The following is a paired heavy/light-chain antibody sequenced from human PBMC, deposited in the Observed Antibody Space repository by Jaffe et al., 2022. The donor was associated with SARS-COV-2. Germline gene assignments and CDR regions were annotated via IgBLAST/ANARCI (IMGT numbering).Heavy chain of an antibody. CDR3: AKGLGDY. CDR2: ISWSSGRI. Sequence: EVQLVESGGGLVQPGRSLRLSCVASGFTFDDYAMHWVRQAPGKGLEWVSGISWSSGRIGYADSVKGRFTISRDNAKNSLYLQMNSLRAEDTALYYCAKGLGDYWGQGTLVTVSS. J-gene: IGHJ4*02. V-gene: IGHV3-9*01. D-gene: IGHD3-16*01. CDR1: GFTFDDYA.
Light chain of an antibody. CDR3: MQSIQFLWT. V-gene: IGKV2D-29*01. Sequence: DIVMTQTPLSLSVTPGQPASISCKSSQSLLHSDGKTYLYWYLQKPGQPPQLLIYEVSKRSSGVPDRFSGSGSGTDFTLKISRVEAEDVGVYYCMQSIQFLWTFGQGTKVEIK. J-gene: IGKJ1*01. CDR2: EVS. CDR1: QSLLHSDGKTY.